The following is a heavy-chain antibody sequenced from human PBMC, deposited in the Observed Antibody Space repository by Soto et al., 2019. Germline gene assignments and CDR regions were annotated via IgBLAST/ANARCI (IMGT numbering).Heavy chain of an antibody. CDR2: ISYDGNTK. Sequence: QVQLVESGGGVVQPGRSLRLSCAASGFTFNIYGMHWVRQAPGNGLEWVAVISYDGNTKYYADSVKGRFIISRDNSKSTVSLQMNTLRTEDTAVYYCAKAYQGGDSWYWFDPWGQGTLVNVSS. D-gene: IGHD6-13*01. J-gene: IGHJ5*02. CDR3: AKAYQGGDSWYWFDP. CDR1: GFTFNIYG. V-gene: IGHV3-30*18.